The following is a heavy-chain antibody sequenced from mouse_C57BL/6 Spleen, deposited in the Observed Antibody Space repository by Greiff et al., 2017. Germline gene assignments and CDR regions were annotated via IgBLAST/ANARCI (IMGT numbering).Heavy chain of an antibody. V-gene: IGHV5-12*01. D-gene: IGHD2-12*01. J-gene: IGHJ3*01. CDR2: ISNGGGST. CDR1: GFTFSDYY. CDR3: ASFYDGAY. Sequence: VESGGGLVQPGGSLKLSCAASGFTFSDYYMYWVRQTPEKRLEWVAYISNGGGSTYYPDTVKGRFTISRDNAKNTLYLQMSRLKSEDTAMYYCASFYDGAYWGQGTLVTVSA.